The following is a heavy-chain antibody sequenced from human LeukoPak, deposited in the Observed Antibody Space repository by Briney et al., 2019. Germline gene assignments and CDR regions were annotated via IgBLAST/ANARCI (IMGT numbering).Heavy chain of an antibody. Sequence: ASVKVSCKASGFTFTGYYMYWVRQAPGQGLEWVGWINPNSGGTNYAQKFQGRVTMTRDTSISTAYMELSRLGSDDTAVYYCARGPHYYDPPDYWGQGTLVTVSS. J-gene: IGHJ4*02. CDR1: GFTFTGYY. V-gene: IGHV1-2*02. CDR2: INPNSGGT. CDR3: ARGPHYYDPPDY. D-gene: IGHD3-22*01.